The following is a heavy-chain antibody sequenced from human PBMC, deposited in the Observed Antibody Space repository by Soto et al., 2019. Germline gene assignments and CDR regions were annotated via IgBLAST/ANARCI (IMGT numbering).Heavy chain of an antibody. J-gene: IGHJ4*02. D-gene: IGHD6-13*01. CDR1: GYSVSSNSAA. Sequence: PSQTLSLTCAISGYSVSSNSAAWNWIRQSPSRGLEWLGRTYYRSKWYNDYAVSVKSRITVNPDTSKNQFSLQLNSVTPEDTAVYYCASARSTWGSTWYFDYWAQGTLVTVSS. CDR2: TYYRSKWYN. V-gene: IGHV6-1*01. CDR3: ASARSTWGSTWYFDY.